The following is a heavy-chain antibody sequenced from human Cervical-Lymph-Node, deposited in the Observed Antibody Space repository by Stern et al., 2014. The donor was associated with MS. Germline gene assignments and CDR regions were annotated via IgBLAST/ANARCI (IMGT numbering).Heavy chain of an antibody. CDR2: IWSDGRNK. J-gene: IGHJ4*02. CDR1: GFTFSNYG. V-gene: IGHV3-33*06. D-gene: IGHD5-24*01. CDR3: AKEIGPYNGFDY. Sequence: VQLVESGGGVVQPGRSRGLSCAASGFTFSNYGMHWVRQAPGKGLEWLAVIWSDGRNKFYADSVKGRFSFSRDNSKNTLYLQMNSLRVEDTAVYYCAKEIGPYNGFDYWGQGTLVTVSS.